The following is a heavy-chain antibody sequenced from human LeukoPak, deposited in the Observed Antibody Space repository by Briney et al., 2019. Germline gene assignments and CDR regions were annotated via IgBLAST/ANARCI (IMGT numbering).Heavy chain of an antibody. CDR2: IYHSEST. J-gene: IGHJ4*02. Sequence: SETLSLTCAVSGGSISSNNWWSWVRQPPGKGLEWIGEIYHSESTNYNPSLKSPVTISVDKSKNQFSLKLSSVTAADTAVYYCARGESYYYDSSGYDYWGQGTLVTVSS. D-gene: IGHD3-22*01. V-gene: IGHV4-4*02. CDR1: GGSISSNNW. CDR3: ARGESYYYDSSGYDY.